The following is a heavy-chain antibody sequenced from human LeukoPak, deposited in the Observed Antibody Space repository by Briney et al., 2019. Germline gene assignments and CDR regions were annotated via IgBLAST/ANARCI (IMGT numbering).Heavy chain of an antibody. CDR3: ARGGTAMEDFDC. J-gene: IGHJ4*02. Sequence: ASVKVSCRASGGTFSSYAISWVRQAPGQGLEWMGRIIPILGIANYAQKFQGRVTITADKSTSTAYMELSSLRSEDTAVYYCARGGTAMEDFDCWGQGTLVTVSS. V-gene: IGHV1-69*04. CDR1: GGTFSSYA. CDR2: IIPILGIA. D-gene: IGHD5-18*01.